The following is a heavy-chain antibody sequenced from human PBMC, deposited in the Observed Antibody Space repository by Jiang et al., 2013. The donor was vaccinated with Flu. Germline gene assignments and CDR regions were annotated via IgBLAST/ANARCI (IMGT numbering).Heavy chain of an antibody. CDR2: IFYSGST. J-gene: IGHJ3*02. CDR1: GDSMTNYY. CDR3: ARLGYGGNSDAFDI. D-gene: IGHD4-23*01. V-gene: IGHV4-59*08. Sequence: PGLVKTSETLSHTCTVSGDSMTNYYWSWIRQPPGKGLEWIGSIFYSGSTNYSPSLKSRVSISIDTSKNQFSLKLRSVTAADTAVYYCARLGYGGNSDAFDIWGQGTMVTVSS.